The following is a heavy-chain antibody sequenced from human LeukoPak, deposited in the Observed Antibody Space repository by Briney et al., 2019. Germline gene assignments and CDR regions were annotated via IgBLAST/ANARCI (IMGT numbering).Heavy chain of an antibody. D-gene: IGHD2-8*01. CDR2: IWYDGSSK. Sequence: PGRSLRLSCSASGFIFSSYGMHWVRQPPGKGLEWVAVIWYDGSSKYYADSVKGRFTISRDNSKNTLHLEMKSLRAEDTALYYCTRDLINFDYWGQGTLVTVSS. V-gene: IGHV3-33*01. J-gene: IGHJ4*02. CDR3: TRDLINFDY. CDR1: GFIFSSYG.